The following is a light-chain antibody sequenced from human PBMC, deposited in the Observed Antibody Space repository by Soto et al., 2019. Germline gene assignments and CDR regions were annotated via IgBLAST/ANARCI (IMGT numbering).Light chain of an antibody. CDR1: QKISSTV. Sequence: EIVLTQSTGILSLSPGARARLSRSARQKISSTVLAWYQQKPGQAPRLLIYGASSRTTGIPDRFSGSGSGTDFTLPISRLEPEDFAMYYCQQCGGSPTFGQGTKVDIK. CDR2: GAS. V-gene: IGKV3-20*01. J-gene: IGKJ1*01. CDR3: QQCGGSPT.